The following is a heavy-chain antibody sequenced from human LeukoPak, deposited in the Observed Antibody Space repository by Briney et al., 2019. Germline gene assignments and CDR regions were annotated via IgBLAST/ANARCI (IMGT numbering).Heavy chain of an antibody. J-gene: IGHJ4*02. Sequence: PSETLSLTCAVYSGSFSGYYWSWIRQPPGKGLEWIGEISHSGSTNYNPSLKSRVTISVDTSKNQFSLKLSSVTAADTAVYYCARGASIAAAPARFDYWGQGTLVTVSS. CDR3: ARGASIAAAPARFDY. CDR1: SGSFSGYY. CDR2: ISHSGST. V-gene: IGHV4-34*01. D-gene: IGHD6-13*01.